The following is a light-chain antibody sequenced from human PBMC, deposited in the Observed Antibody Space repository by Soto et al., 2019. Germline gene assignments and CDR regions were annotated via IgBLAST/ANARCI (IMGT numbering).Light chain of an antibody. CDR3: SSYAGINILYV. CDR1: SRDVGGYDC. CDR2: EVN. V-gene: IGLV2-8*01. J-gene: IGLJ1*01. Sequence: QSVLTQPPSASGSPGQSVTISCTGTSRDVGGYDCVSWYQHHPGKAPKLMMYEVNKRPSGVPDRFSGSKSGNTASLTVSGLQPEDEADYYCSSYAGINILYVFGAGTKLTVL.